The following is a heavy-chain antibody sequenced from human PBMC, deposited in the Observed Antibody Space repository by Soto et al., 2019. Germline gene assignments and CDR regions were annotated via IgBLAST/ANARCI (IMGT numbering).Heavy chain of an antibody. D-gene: IGHD3-10*01. V-gene: IGHV1-46*01. CDR2: INPSGGGT. CDR1: GYTFTSYY. J-gene: IGHJ6*02. Sequence: GASVKVSCKASGYTFTSYYMHWVRQAPGQGLEWMGIINPSGGGTSYAQKFQGRVTMTRDTSTSTVYMELSSLRSEDTAVYYCARSVQKDGSGTKDYYGMDVWGQGTTVTVSS. CDR3: ARSVQKDGSGTKDYYGMDV.